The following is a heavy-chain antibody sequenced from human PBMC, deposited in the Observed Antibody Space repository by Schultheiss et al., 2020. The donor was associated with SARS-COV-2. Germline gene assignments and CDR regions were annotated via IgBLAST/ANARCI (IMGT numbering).Heavy chain of an antibody. CDR1: GYTFTGYY. CDR2: INPNSGGT. CDR3: ARVLYSIGWYGNFDY. V-gene: IGHV1-2*02. J-gene: IGHJ4*02. D-gene: IGHD6-19*01. Sequence: ASVKVSCKASGYTFTGYYMHWVRQAPGQGLEWMGWINPNSGGTNYAQKFQGRVTMTRDTSISTAYMELSRLRSDDTAVYYCARVLYSIGWYGNFDYWGQGTLVTVSS.